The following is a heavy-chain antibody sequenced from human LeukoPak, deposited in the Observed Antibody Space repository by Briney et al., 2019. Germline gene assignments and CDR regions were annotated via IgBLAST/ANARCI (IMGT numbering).Heavy chain of an antibody. Sequence: PSETPSLTCTVSGGSISSYYWSWIRQPPVKGLEWIGYIYYSGSTNYNPSLKSRVTTSVDTSKNQFSLKLSSVAAADTAVYYCASMFKYDSSGSFDYWGQGTLVTVSS. CDR2: IYYSGST. D-gene: IGHD3-22*01. V-gene: IGHV4-59*01. J-gene: IGHJ4*02. CDR3: ASMFKYDSSGSFDY. CDR1: GGSISSYY.